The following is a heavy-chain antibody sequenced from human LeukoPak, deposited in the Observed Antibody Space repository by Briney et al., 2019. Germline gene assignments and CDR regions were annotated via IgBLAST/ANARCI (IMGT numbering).Heavy chain of an antibody. CDR3: ARDRKSWVTMVRGVIIVYGMDV. CDR2: ISAYDGNT. J-gene: IGHJ6*04. V-gene: IGHV1-18*04. Sequence: ASVKVSCKASGYTFTSYGISWVRQARGQGLEWMGWISAYDGNTNYAQKLQGRVTMTTDTSTSTAYMELRSLRSDDTAVYYCARDRKSWVTMVRGVIIVYGMDVWGKGTTVTVSS. CDR1: GYTFTSYG. D-gene: IGHD3-10*01.